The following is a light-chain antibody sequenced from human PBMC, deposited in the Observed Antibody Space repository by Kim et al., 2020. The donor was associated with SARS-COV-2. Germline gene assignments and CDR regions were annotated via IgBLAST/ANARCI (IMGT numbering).Light chain of an antibody. CDR2: DAA. Sequence: DIVLTQSPATLSLSPGERATLSCRASQSVDTYLAWYQQKPGQPPRLLVFDAAKRATGIPARFSGSGSGTDFTLTISSLEPEDFAVYYCQQRANWPLTFGGGTKLEI. CDR3: QQRANWPLT. J-gene: IGKJ4*01. CDR1: QSVDTY. V-gene: IGKV3-11*01.